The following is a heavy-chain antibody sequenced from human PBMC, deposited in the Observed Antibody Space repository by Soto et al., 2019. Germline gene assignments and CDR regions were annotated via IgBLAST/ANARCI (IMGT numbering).Heavy chain of an antibody. J-gene: IGHJ1*01. CDR1: GFTFSSYS. V-gene: IGHV3-21*01. Sequence: GGSLRLSGAACGFTFSSYSINWVRQAPGKGLEWVSSISSSSIYIYYADSVKGRFTISRDNAKNSLYLQMNSLRAEDTAVYYCARGPPYYDISTGYSYLGQGTLVPFSS. CDR3: ARGPPYYDISTGYSY. CDR2: ISSSSIYI. D-gene: IGHD3-9*01.